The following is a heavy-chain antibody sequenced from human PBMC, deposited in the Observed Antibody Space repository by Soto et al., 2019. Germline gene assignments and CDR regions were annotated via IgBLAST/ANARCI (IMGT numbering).Heavy chain of an antibody. D-gene: IGHD2-15*01. CDR2: IIPILAIA. CDR3: ARSGEMATILSC. Sequence: QVQLVQSGAEVKKPGSSVKVSCKASGGTFSSYTISWVRQAPGQGLAWMGRIIPILAIANYAQKFQGRVTITADKSTSTAYMELSSLRSEDTAVYYCARSGEMATILSCWGQGTLVTVSS. J-gene: IGHJ4*02. CDR1: GGTFSSYT. V-gene: IGHV1-69*02.